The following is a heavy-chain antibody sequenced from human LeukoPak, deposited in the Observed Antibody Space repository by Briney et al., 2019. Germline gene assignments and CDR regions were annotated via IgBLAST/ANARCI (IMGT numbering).Heavy chain of an antibody. J-gene: IGHJ4*02. Sequence: SGGSLRLSCAASGFTFSSYSMNWVRQAPGKGLEWVSTISGSGATKYYADSVKGRFTISRDNSKNTLYLQMNSLRAEDTAVYYCAKGAILATVAFFDYWGQGTLVTVSS. CDR3: AKGAILATVAFFDY. CDR1: GFTFSSYS. D-gene: IGHD4-23*01. V-gene: IGHV3-23*01. CDR2: ISGSGATK.